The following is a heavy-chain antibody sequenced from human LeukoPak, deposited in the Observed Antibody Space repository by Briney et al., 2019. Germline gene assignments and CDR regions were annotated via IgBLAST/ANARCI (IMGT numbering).Heavy chain of an antibody. Sequence: SVKVSCKASGGTFSTYAICWVRQAPGQGLEWMGGITPILGTANYAQKFQGRVTINADQSTSTSYMELSSLRSDDTAVYYCARSLIDYGGSYDAFDIWGQGTMVTISS. CDR1: GGTFSTYA. CDR2: ITPILGTA. V-gene: IGHV1-69*10. D-gene: IGHD4-23*01. CDR3: ARSLIDYGGSYDAFDI. J-gene: IGHJ3*02.